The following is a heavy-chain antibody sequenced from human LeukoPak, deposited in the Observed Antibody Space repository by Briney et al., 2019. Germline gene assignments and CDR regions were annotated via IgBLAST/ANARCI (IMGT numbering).Heavy chain of an antibody. CDR2: ISAYNGNT. J-gene: IGHJ3*02. Sequence: ASVKVSCKASGYTFTSYGISWVRQAPGQGLEWMGWISAYNGNTNYAQKLQGRVTMTTDTSTSTAYMELRSLRSDDTAVYYCARGYGGTGYDILTGYYRHAFDIWPRGTLVTVSS. CDR1: GYTFTSYG. CDR3: ARGYGGTGYDILTGYYRHAFDI. D-gene: IGHD3-9*01. V-gene: IGHV1-18*01.